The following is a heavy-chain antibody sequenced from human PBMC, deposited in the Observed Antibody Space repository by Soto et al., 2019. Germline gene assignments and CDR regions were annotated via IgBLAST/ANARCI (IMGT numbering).Heavy chain of an antibody. CDR1: GGSISSGGYY. Sequence: PSETLSLTCTVSGGSISSGGYYWSWIRQHPGKGLEWIGYIYYSGSTYYNPSLKSRVTISVDTSKNQFSLKLSSVTAADTAVYYCASTYCTNGVCYGPYGMDVWGQGTTVTVSS. CDR2: IYYSGST. D-gene: IGHD2-8*01. CDR3: ASTYCTNGVCYGPYGMDV. V-gene: IGHV4-31*03. J-gene: IGHJ6*02.